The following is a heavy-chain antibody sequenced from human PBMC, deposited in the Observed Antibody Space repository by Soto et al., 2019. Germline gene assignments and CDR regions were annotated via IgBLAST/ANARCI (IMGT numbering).Heavy chain of an antibody. D-gene: IGHD6-6*01. CDR3: ARLPEQLIAAHLLDNYGMDV. Sequence: GESLKISCKGSGYSFTSYWISWVRQMPGKGLEWMGRIDPSDSYTNYSPSFQGHVTISADKSISTAYLQWSSLKASDTAMYYCARLPEQLIAAHLLDNYGMDVWGQGTTVTVSS. J-gene: IGHJ6*02. V-gene: IGHV5-10-1*01. CDR1: GYSFTSYW. CDR2: IDPSDSYT.